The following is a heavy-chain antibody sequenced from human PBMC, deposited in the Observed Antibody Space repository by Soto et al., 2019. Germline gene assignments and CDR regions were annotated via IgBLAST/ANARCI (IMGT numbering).Heavy chain of an antibody. D-gene: IGHD3-3*01. CDR1: GYTFINYG. Sequence: XXQSGAEVXKPGASVKVSCKASGYTFINYGISWVRQAPGQGLEWMGWISAYNGNTNYAQKLQGRVTMTTDTSTSTAYMELRSLRSDDTAVYYCARDVRATYDFWSVDWFDPWGQGTLVTVSS. CDR2: ISAYNGNT. CDR3: ARDVRATYDFWSVDWFDP. V-gene: IGHV1-18*01. J-gene: IGHJ5*02.